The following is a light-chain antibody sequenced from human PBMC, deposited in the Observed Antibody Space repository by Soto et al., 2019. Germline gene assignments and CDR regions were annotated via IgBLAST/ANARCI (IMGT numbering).Light chain of an antibody. Sequence: QSVLTQPPSVSGAPGQRVTISCTGTSSNLGAGYDVHWYQQLPGAAPKLVIFGNRNRPSGVPERFSGSKSGTSASLAISGLQSGDEADYYCATWDDTLNGRVFGGGTKVTVL. V-gene: IGLV1-40*01. CDR3: ATWDDTLNGRV. CDR2: GNR. J-gene: IGLJ3*02. CDR1: SSNLGAGYD.